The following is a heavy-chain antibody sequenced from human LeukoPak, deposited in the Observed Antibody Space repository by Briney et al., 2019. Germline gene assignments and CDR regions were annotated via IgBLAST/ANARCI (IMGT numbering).Heavy chain of an antibody. CDR3: ARAGTRYSSGWFD. J-gene: IGHJ4*02. Sequence: ASETLSLTCAVYGGSFSGYYWSWIRQPPGKGLEWIGSIYYSGSTYYNPSLKSRVTISVDTSKNQFSLKLSSVTAADTAVYYCARAGTRYSSGWFDWGQGTLVTVSS. CDR1: GGSFSGYY. CDR2: IYYSGST. D-gene: IGHD6-19*01. V-gene: IGHV4-34*01.